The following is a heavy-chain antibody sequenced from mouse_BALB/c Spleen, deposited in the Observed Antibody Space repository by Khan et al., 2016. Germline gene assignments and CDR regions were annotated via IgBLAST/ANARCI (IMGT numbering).Heavy chain of an antibody. CDR1: GFSLTSYG. J-gene: IGHJ2*01. CDR2: IWSGGST. Sequence: QVQLKQSGPGLVQPSQSLSITCTVSGFSLTSYGVHWVRQSPGKGLEWLGVIWSGGSTDYNAAFISRLSISKDNSKSQVFFKMNSLQANDTAIYYCATITTVVDYWGQGTTLTVSS. D-gene: IGHD1-1*01. V-gene: IGHV2-2*02. CDR3: ATITTVVDY.